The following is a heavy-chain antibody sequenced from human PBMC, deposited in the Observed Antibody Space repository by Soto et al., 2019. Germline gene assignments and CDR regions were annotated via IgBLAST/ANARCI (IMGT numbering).Heavy chain of an antibody. V-gene: IGHV1-69*18. CDR1: GGSFSSFA. CDR2: IIPVSGTV. J-gene: IGHJ3*01. CDR3: ARDDST. Sequence: QVQLVQSGAEMKKPGSSAKVSCNASGGSFSSFAISWVRQAPGQGLEWLGRIIPVSGTVNYAQKFQGRRTITADQSTTTAYMELTSLTSADTAMYYCARDDSTWGQGTMVTVSS. D-gene: IGHD3-22*01.